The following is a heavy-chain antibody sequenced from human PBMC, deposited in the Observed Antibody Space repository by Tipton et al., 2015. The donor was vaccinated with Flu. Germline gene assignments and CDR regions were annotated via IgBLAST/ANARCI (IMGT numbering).Heavy chain of an antibody. CDR1: GFTFSSYA. D-gene: IGHD4-17*01. Sequence: SLRLSCAASGFTFSSYAMSWVRQAPGKGLEWVSGISVNGGSTFYADSVKGRFTISRDNSKNILYLQMNSLRAEDTAVYYCASGAITVTTYFDYWGQGTLVTVSS. CDR2: ISVNGGST. V-gene: IGHV3-23*01. J-gene: IGHJ4*02. CDR3: ASGAITVTTYFDY.